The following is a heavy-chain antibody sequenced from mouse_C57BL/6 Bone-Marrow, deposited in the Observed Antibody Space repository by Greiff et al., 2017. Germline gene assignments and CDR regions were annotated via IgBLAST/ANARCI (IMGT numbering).Heavy chain of an antibody. V-gene: IGHV1-59*01. CDR1: GYTFTSYW. J-gene: IGHJ4*01. Sequence: QVQLQQPGAELVRPGTSVKLSCKASGYTFTSYWMHWVKQRPGQGLEWIGVIDPSDSYTNYNQKFKGKATLTVDTSSSTAYMQLSSLTSEDSAVYYCARGRRGYYAMDYWGQGTSVTVSS. CDR3: ARGRRGYYAMDY. CDR2: IDPSDSYT.